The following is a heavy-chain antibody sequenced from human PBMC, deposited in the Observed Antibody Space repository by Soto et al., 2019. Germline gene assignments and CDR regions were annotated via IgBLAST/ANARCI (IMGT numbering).Heavy chain of an antibody. Sequence: QVQLVESGGGVVQPGRSLRLSCAASGFTFSSYAMHWVRQAPGKGLEWVAVISYDGSNKYYADSVKGRFTISRDNSKNTLYLQMNSLRAEDTAVYYCARGRYSSGYTRYCGQGTLVTVSS. CDR1: GFTFSSYA. J-gene: IGHJ4*02. V-gene: IGHV3-30-3*01. CDR2: ISYDGSNK. D-gene: IGHD6-19*01. CDR3: ARGRYSSGYTRY.